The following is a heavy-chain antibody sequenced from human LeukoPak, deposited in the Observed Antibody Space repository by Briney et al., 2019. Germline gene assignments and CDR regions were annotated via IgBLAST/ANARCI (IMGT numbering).Heavy chain of an antibody. J-gene: IGHJ3*02. V-gene: IGHV3-23*01. CDR3: AMTGSSGWYDAFDI. CDR1: GFTFSSYA. Sequence: QPGGSLRLSCAASGFTFSSYAMRWVRQAPGRGLEWVSAISGGGGSTYYADSVKGRFTISRDNSENTLYLQMNSLRAEDTAVYYCAMTGSSGWYDAFDIWGQGTMVTVSS. CDR2: ISGGGGST. D-gene: IGHD6-19*01.